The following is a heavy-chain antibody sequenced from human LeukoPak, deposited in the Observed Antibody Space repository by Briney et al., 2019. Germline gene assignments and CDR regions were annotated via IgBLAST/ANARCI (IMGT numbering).Heavy chain of an antibody. Sequence: GGSLRLSCAASGFTFSSYWMSWVRQAPGKGLEWVANVKQDGSEKYYVDSVKGRFTLSRDNAKNSLYLQMNSLRAEDTAVYYCARDAGGYGFYGDYWGQGTLVTISS. J-gene: IGHJ4*02. V-gene: IGHV3-7*01. CDR1: GFTFSSYW. CDR2: VKQDGSEK. D-gene: IGHD5-18*01. CDR3: ARDAGGYGFYGDY.